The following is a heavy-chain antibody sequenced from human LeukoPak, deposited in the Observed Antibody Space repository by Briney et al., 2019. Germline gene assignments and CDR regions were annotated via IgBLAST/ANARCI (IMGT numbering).Heavy chain of an antibody. V-gene: IGHV1-8*01. Sequence: ASVKVSCKASGYTFTSYDINWVRQATGQGLEWMGWMNPNSGNTGYAQKFQGRVTMTRNTSISTAYMELSSLRSEDTAVYYCARDLWDYVWGTYRFYAFDVWGQGTMVTVSS. D-gene: IGHD3-16*02. CDR1: GYTFTSYD. CDR3: ARDLWDYVWGTYRFYAFDV. CDR2: MNPNSGNT. J-gene: IGHJ3*01.